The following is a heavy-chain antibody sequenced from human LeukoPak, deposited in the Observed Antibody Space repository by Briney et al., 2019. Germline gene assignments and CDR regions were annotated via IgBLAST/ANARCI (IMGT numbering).Heavy chain of an antibody. D-gene: IGHD2-15*01. CDR1: GLTSTGYS. J-gene: IGHJ4*02. CDR3: AKWGCSGGSCYPFDY. V-gene: IGHV3-21*04. Sequence: GGSLRLSCVVSGLTSTGYSMTWVRQAPGKGLEWVSSISSSSDYIFYADSVKGRFTISRDNSKNTLYLQTNSLRAEDTAVYYCAKWGCSGGSCYPFDYWGQGTLVTVSS. CDR2: ISSSSDYI.